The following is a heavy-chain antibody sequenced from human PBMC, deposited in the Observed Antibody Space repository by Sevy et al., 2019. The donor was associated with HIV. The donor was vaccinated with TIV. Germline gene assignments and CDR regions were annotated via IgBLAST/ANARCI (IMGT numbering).Heavy chain of an antibody. CDR1: GFTFSSYW. CDR2: IKQDGSEK. Sequence: GGSLRLSCAASGFTFSSYWMSWVRQAPGKGLEWVANIKQDGSEKYYVDSVKGRLTISRDNAKNSLYLQMNSLRAEDTAVYYCAGRGYSYGYGASGFDYWGQGTLVTVSS. CDR3: AGRGYSYGYGASGFDY. D-gene: IGHD5-18*01. J-gene: IGHJ4*02. V-gene: IGHV3-7*01.